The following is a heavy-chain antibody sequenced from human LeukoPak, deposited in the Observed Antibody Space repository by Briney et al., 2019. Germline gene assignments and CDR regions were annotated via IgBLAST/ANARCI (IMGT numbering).Heavy chain of an antibody. D-gene: IGHD1-26*01. J-gene: IGHJ3*02. CDR2: ISSSGSTI. V-gene: IGHV3-48*03. Sequence: GGSLRLSCAASGFTFSSYEMNWVRQAPGKGLEWVSYISSSGSTIYYADSVKGRFTISRGNAKNSLYLQMNSLRAEDTAVYYCARDGWELHDAFDIWGQGTMVTVSS. CDR1: GFTFSSYE. CDR3: ARDGWELHDAFDI.